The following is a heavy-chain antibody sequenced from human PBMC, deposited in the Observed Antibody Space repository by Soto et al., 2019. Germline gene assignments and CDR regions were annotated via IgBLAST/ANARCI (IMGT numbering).Heavy chain of an antibody. D-gene: IGHD3-3*01. J-gene: IGHJ6*02. CDR2: INAGNGNT. CDR3: ARTTMGHGMDV. V-gene: IGHV1-3*01. CDR1: GYTFTSYA. Sequence: QVQLVQSGADVKKPGASVKVSCKASGYTFTSYAMHWVRQAPGQRLEWMGWINAGNGNTKYSQKFPGRVTITRDTSASTAYIELSSLRSGDTAVDDCARTTMGHGMDVWGQGTTVTVSS.